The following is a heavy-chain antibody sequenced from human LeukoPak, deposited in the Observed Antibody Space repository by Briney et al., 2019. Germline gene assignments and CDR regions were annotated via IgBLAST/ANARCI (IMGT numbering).Heavy chain of an antibody. CDR2: IYPGDSDT. CDR3: ARMRVAGTSDAFDI. D-gene: IGHD6-19*01. CDR1: GYSFISYW. Sequence: GESRKISCKGSGYSFISYWIGWVRQMPGKGLEWMGIIYPGDSDTRHSPSFQGQVTISADKSISTAYLQWSSLKASDTAIYYCARMRVAGTSDAFDIWGQGTMVTVSS. V-gene: IGHV5-51*01. J-gene: IGHJ3*02.